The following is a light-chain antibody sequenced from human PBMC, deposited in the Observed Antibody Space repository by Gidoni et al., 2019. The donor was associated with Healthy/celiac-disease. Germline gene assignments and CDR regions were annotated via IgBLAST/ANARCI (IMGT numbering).Light chain of an antibody. CDR2: AAS. CDR1: QGISNY. Sequence: DIQMTQSPSSLSASVGDRVTITCRASQGISNYLAWYQQKPGKVPKLLIYAASTLQSGFPSRFSGSGSGTDFTLTISSRQPEDVATYYCQKYNSAPPLTFGGGTKVEIK. V-gene: IGKV1-27*01. CDR3: QKYNSAPPLT. J-gene: IGKJ4*01.